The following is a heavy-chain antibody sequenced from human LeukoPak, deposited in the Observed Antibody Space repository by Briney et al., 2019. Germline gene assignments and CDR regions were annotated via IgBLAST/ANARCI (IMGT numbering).Heavy chain of an antibody. J-gene: IGHJ4*02. CDR2: INAGTANT. CDR1: GYTFSNYA. Sequence: ASVKVSCKASGYTFSNYAMHWVRQAPGQRLEWMGWINAGTANTKYSQKFQGRVTITRDTSASTAYLDLSSLTSEDTAVYYCARARRGPAYYFDYWGQGTLVTVSS. V-gene: IGHV1-3*01. CDR3: ARARRGPAYYFDY. D-gene: IGHD3-10*01.